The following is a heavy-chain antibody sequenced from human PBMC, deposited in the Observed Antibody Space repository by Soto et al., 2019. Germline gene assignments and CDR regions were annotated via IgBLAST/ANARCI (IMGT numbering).Heavy chain of an antibody. J-gene: IGHJ4*02. Sequence: GGSLRLSCAASGFTFSSYWMIWVRQAPGKGLEWVANIKVDGSEKYYVDSVKGRFTISRDNARNSLYLQMNTLRLDDTAVYYCARRRFSTSWTAFEYWGQGTGVTVSS. CDR3: ARRRFSTSWTAFEY. D-gene: IGHD6-13*01. CDR2: IKVDGSEK. CDR1: GFTFSSYW. V-gene: IGHV3-7*01.